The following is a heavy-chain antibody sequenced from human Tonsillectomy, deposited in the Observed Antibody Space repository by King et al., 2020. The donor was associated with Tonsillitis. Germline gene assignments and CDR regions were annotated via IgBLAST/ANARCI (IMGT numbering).Heavy chain of an antibody. CDR3: AREGVVNFRWFDP. CDR2: IHHSGST. D-gene: IGHD3-3*01. J-gene: IGHJ5*02. Sequence: QLQESGPGLVKPSETLSLTCYVAGGSISNYYWNWIRQPPGKGLEWIGYIHHSGSTNYNPSLKSRVTITVDTSKHHFSLKLSSVTAADTAVYYCAREGVVNFRWFDPWGRGTLVTVSA. CDR1: GGSISNYY. V-gene: IGHV4-59*01.